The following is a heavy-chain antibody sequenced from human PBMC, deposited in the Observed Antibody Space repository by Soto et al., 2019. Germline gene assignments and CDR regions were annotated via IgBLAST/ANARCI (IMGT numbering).Heavy chain of an antibody. CDR2: ISYDGRNK. CDR1: GFTFSFYA. V-gene: IGHV3-30*04. D-gene: IGHD3-10*01. Sequence: QVQLVESGGGVVQPGRSLRLSCAASGFTFSFYAMHWVRQAPGKGLEWMAVISYDGRNKYHADSVKGRFTISRDNSKSTLYVEMNSLTAEDTALYYCAREVKRGDRSSHAFDLWGQGTMVTVSS. CDR3: AREVKRGDRSSHAFDL. J-gene: IGHJ3*01.